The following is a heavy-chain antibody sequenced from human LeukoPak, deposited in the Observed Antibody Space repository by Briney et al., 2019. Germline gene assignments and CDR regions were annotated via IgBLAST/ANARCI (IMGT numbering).Heavy chain of an antibody. V-gene: IGHV4-34*01. CDR3: ARLGGTRYSSSSRSYFDY. D-gene: IGHD6-6*01. Sequence: PSETLSLTCAVYGGSFSGYYWSWLRQPPGKGLEWIGEINHSGSTNYNPSLKSRVTISVDTSKNQFSLKLSSVTAADTAVYYCARLGGTRYSSSSRSYFDYWGQGTLVTVSS. CDR1: GGSFSGYY. CDR2: INHSGST. J-gene: IGHJ4*02.